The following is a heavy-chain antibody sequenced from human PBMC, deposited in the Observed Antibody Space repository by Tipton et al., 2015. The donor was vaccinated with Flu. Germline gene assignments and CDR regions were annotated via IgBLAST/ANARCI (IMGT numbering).Heavy chain of an antibody. CDR2: MLYGGST. J-gene: IGHJ4*02. V-gene: IGHV4-39*07. CDR1: EGSIRSSSYY. Sequence: TLSLTCTVSEGSIRSSSYYWGWIRQPPGKGPEWIGSMLYGGSTYYNPSLESRVTISLDTSKNQFSLKLSSVTAADTAVYYCARDDSGFNDYWGPGTLVTVSS. CDR3: ARDDSGFNDY. D-gene: IGHD3-22*01.